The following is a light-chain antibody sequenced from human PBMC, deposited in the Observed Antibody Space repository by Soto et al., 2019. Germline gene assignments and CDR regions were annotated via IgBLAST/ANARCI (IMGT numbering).Light chain of an antibody. CDR3: SSYAGSNNVV. J-gene: IGLJ2*01. V-gene: IGLV2-8*01. Sequence: QSALTQPPSASGSPGQSVTISCTGTRSDVGGYNYVSRYQQHPGKAPKFMIYEVSKRPSGVPDRFSGSKSGNTASLTVSGLQAEDEPDYYCSSYAGSNNVVFGGGTKLTVL. CDR1: RSDVGGYNY. CDR2: EVS.